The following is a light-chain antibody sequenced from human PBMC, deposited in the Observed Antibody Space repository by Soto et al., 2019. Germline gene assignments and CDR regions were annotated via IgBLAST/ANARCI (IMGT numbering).Light chain of an antibody. CDR3: QQYKNWFSIT. CDR1: QSVSSK. CDR2: GAS. V-gene: IGKV3-15*01. Sequence: EIVMTQSPATLSVSPGERAILSCRASQSVSSKLAWYQQKPGQAPRLLIYGASTRATGIPARFSGSGSGTEFTLTISSLQSEDFAVYYCQQYKNWFSITFGQGTRLEIK. J-gene: IGKJ5*01.